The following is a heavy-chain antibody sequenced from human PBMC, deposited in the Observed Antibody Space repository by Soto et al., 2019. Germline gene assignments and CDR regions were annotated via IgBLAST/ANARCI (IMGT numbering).Heavy chain of an antibody. CDR2: INPATGAA. CDR1: GYPVTAYY. CDR3: ARGGGVGVAGSAAFDM. J-gene: IGHJ3*02. Sequence: QLHLVQSGAVVKKPGASVTVSCSASGYPVTAYYMHWVRQAPGRGLEWMGGINPATGAAKYTQTFRGRVTMDRDTSTSTVFMALSSLTSEDPAGFYCARGGGVGVAGSAAFDMWGQGTLVTVSS. D-gene: IGHD3-3*01. V-gene: IGHV1-2*02.